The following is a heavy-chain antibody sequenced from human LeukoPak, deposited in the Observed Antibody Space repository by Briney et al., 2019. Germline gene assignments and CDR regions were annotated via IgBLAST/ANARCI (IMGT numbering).Heavy chain of an antibody. V-gene: IGHV4-59*08. D-gene: IGHD3-22*01. J-gene: IGHJ5*02. CDR1: GGSINNYY. CDR3: APNYESSVYYSWMLFDP. Sequence: SETLSLTCTVSGGSINNYYWSWIRQPPGKGLEWIGYIYHSGPTNYNPSLKSRVTISIDTSKTHFSLKLSSVTAAATAVYYCAPNYESSVYYSWMLFDPGAQGPLVTVSS. CDR2: IYHSGPT.